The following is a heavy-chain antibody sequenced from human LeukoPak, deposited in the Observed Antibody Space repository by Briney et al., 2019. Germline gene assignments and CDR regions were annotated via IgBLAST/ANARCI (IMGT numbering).Heavy chain of an antibody. CDR3: ANERGYNYGYSFDY. CDR1: GFSFSSYA. V-gene: IGHV3-30-3*02. CDR2: IPNDGSKT. J-gene: IGHJ4*02. Sequence: GGSLRLSCAASGFSFSSYAMHWVRQAPGKGLEWVAAIPNDGSKTYYADSVKGRFTISRDNSKNTLYLQMNSLRTEDTAVYCCANERGYNYGYSFDYWGQGTLVTVSS. D-gene: IGHD5-18*01.